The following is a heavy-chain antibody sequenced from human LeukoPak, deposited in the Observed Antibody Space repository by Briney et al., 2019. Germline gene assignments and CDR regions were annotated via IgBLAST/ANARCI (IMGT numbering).Heavy chain of an antibody. CDR2: IHHSGST. CDR1: GGSISSSNW. D-gene: IGHD1-1*01. V-gene: IGHV4-4*02. J-gene: IGHJ4*02. CDR3: ARRRGRRASHFDY. Sequence: SETLSLTCAVSGGSISSSNWWSWVRQPPGKGLEWIGEIHHSGSTNYNPSLKSRVTISVDKSKNQFSLKLSSVTAADTAVYYCARRRGRRASHFDYWGQGTLVTVSS.